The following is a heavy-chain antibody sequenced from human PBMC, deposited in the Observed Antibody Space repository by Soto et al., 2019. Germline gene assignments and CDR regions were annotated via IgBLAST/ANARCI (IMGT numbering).Heavy chain of an antibody. V-gene: IGHV6-1*01. J-gene: IGHJ4*02. Sequence: QVQLQQSGPGLVKPSQTLSLTCAISGDTVSRNSAAWHWIRQSPSRGLEWLGKTYYRSKWYNDYAVTVQIRITINPDTSKNQFSLQLYSVTPEDPAIHFCASYNFDYWGQGTLVTVSS. CDR2: TYYRSKWYN. CDR3: ASYNFDY. D-gene: IGHD1-1*01. CDR1: GDTVSRNSAA.